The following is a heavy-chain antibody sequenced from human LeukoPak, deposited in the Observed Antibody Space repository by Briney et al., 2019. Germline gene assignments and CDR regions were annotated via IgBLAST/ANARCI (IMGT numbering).Heavy chain of an antibody. J-gene: IGHJ4*02. Sequence: SETLSLTCTVSGALISSGSYYWSWIRQPAGKGLEWIGRMYTSGSTNYDPSLKSRVTISVDTSKNQFSLKLSSVTAADTAVYYCARDREHIVLLPGAKRKTWYFDYWGQGTLVTVSS. CDR2: MYTSGST. D-gene: IGHD2-2*01. CDR3: ARDREHIVLLPGAKRKTWYFDY. V-gene: IGHV4-61*02. CDR1: GALISSGSYY.